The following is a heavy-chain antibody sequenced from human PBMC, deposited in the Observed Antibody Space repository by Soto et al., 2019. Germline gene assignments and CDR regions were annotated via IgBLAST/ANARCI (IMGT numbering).Heavy chain of an antibody. CDR1: GFTFSDYY. Sequence: QVQLVESGGGLVKPGGSLRLSCAASGFTFSDYYMSWIRQAPGKGLEWVSYINSSSSYTNYADSVKGRFTISRDNAKNSLYLQMNSLRAEDTAVYYCARDRSGGDWSQIDYWGQGTLVTVSS. CDR2: INSSSSYT. CDR3: ARDRSGGDWSQIDY. J-gene: IGHJ4*02. D-gene: IGHD3-9*01. V-gene: IGHV3-11*06.